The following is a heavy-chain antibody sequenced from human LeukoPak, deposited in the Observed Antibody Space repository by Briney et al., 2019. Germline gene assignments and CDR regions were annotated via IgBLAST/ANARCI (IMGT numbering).Heavy chain of an antibody. CDR2: ISYDGSNK. CDR3: AIAGWFGEWGVDY. Sequence: PGGSLRLSCAASGFTFSSYAMHWVRQAPGKGLEWVAVISYDGSNKYYADSVKGRFTISRDNSKNTLYLQMNSLRAEDTAVYYCAIAGWFGEWGVDYWGQGTLVTVSS. D-gene: IGHD3-10*01. CDR1: GFTFSSYA. J-gene: IGHJ4*02. V-gene: IGHV3-30*04.